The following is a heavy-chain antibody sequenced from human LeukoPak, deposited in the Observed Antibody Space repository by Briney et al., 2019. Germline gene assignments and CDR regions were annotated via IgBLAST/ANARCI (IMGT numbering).Heavy chain of an antibody. CDR2: INHSGST. Sequence: SETLSLTCAVYGGSFSGYYWSWIRQPPGKGLEWIGEINHSGSTNYNPSLKSRVTISVDTSKNQFSLKLSSVTAADTAVYYCARDEGYYYDSSGYSLCDYWGQGTLVTVSS. CDR1: GGSFSGYY. D-gene: IGHD3-22*01. J-gene: IGHJ4*02. V-gene: IGHV4-34*01. CDR3: ARDEGYYYDSSGYSLCDY.